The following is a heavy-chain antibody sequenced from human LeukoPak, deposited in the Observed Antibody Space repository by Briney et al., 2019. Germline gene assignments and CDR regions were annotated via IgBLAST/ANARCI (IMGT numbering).Heavy chain of an antibody. CDR2: VSGSGGFT. J-gene: IGHJ4*02. D-gene: IGHD3-3*01. CDR3: AKDPYSDFWSGYYCFDY. V-gene: IGHV3-23*01. CDR1: GFTFAKYA. Sequence: PGGSLRLSCAASGFTFAKYAMSWVRQAPGKGLEWVSGVSGSGGFTYYADSVKGRFTISRDNSKNTLYMQMSSLRAEDTALYYCAKDPYSDFWSGYYCFDYWGQGTLATVSS.